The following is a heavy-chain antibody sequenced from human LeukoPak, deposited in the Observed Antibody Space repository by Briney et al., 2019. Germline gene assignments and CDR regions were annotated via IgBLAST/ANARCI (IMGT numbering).Heavy chain of an antibody. D-gene: IGHD3-10*01. V-gene: IGHV4-38-2*02. Sequence: SETLSLTCIASGYSISTGYYWAWIRQPPGKGLEWIGSMYHSGSTYYNPSLKSRVTISVDTSKNQFSLKLNSVTAADTAVYYCARVGGGYYGSGSSQYNWFDPWGQGTLVTVSS. CDR3: ARVGGGYYGSGSSQYNWFDP. J-gene: IGHJ5*02. CDR1: GYSISTGYY. CDR2: MYHSGST.